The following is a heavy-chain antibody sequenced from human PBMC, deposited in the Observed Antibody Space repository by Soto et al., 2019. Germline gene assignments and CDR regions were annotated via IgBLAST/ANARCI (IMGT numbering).Heavy chain of an antibody. Sequence: QVQLVQSGAEVKKPGASVRVSCKASGYTFTSYGVSWVRQAPGQGPEWMGWISASNGNTKFAQKFQGRVTMTTDTSTTTAYMGLSSLRSDDPAVYYCARGQYYYSMDVWGKGTTVTISS. CDR2: ISASNGNT. V-gene: IGHV1-18*01. J-gene: IGHJ6*03. CDR1: GYTFTSYG. CDR3: ARGQYYYSMDV. D-gene: IGHD4-4*01.